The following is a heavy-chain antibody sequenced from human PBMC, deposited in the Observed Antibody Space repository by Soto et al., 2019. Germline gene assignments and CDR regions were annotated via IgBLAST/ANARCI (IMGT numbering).Heavy chain of an antibody. V-gene: IGHV4-34*01. CDR1: HGSLSEYY. D-gene: IGHD4-17*01. Sequence: SETLSLTCGVSHGSLSEYYWSWIRQPPWKGLEWSGEINYGRYTNYSPSLKSRVTVSVDTSKSQFSLRLTSVTAADTAVYYCARGNMTTVTASRDYYYYGMDVWGQGTTVTVSS. CDR2: INYGRYT. J-gene: IGHJ6*02. CDR3: ARGNMTTVTASRDYYYYGMDV.